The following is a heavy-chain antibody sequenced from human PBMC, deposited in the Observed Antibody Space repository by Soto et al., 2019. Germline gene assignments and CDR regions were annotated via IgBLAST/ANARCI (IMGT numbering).Heavy chain of an antibody. Sequence: SVKVSCKASGYTFTGYYMHWVRQAPGQGLEWMGWINPNSGGTNYAQKFQGRVTMTRDTSISTAYMELSRLRSDDTAVYYCARGSGDYDGYYFDYWGQGTLVTVSS. CDR2: INPNSGGT. CDR3: ARGSGDYDGYYFDY. CDR1: GYTFTGYY. D-gene: IGHD4-17*01. V-gene: IGHV1-2*02. J-gene: IGHJ4*02.